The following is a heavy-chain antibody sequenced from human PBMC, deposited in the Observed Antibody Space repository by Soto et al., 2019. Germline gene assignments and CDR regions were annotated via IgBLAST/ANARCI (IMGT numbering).Heavy chain of an antibody. CDR1: GGSISSGDYY. CDR3: ARASITMVRGVIIGNWFDP. Sequence: QVQLQESGPGLVKPSQTLSLTCTVSGGSISSGDYYWSWIHQPPGKGLEWIGYIYYSGSTYYNPSLKSRVTISVDTSKNQFSLKLSSVTAADTAVYYCARASITMVRGVIIGNWFDPWGQGTLVTVSS. CDR2: IYYSGST. V-gene: IGHV4-30-4*01. D-gene: IGHD3-10*01. J-gene: IGHJ5*02.